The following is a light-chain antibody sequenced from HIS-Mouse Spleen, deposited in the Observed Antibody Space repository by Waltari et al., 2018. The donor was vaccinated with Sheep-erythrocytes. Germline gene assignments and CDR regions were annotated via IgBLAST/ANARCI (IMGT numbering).Light chain of an antibody. CDR2: EGS. Sequence: QSALTQPAPVSGSPGPSLTISCTATSSDVGSYNLVSWYQQHPGTAPKLMIYEGSKRPSGVSNRFSGSKSGNTASLTISGLQAEDEADYYCCSYAGSSTPWVFGGGTKLTVL. CDR1: SSDVGSYNL. J-gene: IGLJ3*02. V-gene: IGLV2-23*01. CDR3: CSYAGSSTPWV.